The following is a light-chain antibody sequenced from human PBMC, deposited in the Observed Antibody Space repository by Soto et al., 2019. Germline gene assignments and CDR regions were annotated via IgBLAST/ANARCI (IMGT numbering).Light chain of an antibody. Sequence: EIVLTQSPGTLSLSPGERATLSCRASQSVNSRYLAWYQQKPGRAPRLLIYYASNRASGIPPRFSGSGSATDFTLAISGLEPEDLAVYYCQQRYNWPWTFGQGTKVDIK. CDR3: QQRYNWPWT. CDR1: QSVNSRY. CDR2: YAS. J-gene: IGKJ1*01. V-gene: IGKV3D-20*02.